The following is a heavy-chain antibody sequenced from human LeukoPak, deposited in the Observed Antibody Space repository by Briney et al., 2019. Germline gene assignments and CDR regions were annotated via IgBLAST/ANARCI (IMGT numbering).Heavy chain of an antibody. CDR2: IYSGGST. V-gene: IGHV3-53*01. CDR3: ARVLVVSSDAFDI. D-gene: IGHD3-22*01. Sequence: GGSLRLSCAASGFTVSSNYMSWVRQAPGKGLEWVSVIYSGGSTYYADSVKGRFTISRDNSKNTLYLQMNSLRAEDTAVYYCARVLVVSSDAFDIWGQGTMVTVSS. CDR1: GFTVSSNY. J-gene: IGHJ3*02.